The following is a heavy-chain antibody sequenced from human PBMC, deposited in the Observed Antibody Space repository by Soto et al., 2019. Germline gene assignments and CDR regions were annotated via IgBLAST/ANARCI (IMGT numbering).Heavy chain of an antibody. Sequence: EVHLLESGGDVVQPGRSLRLSCAASGFTFSNYAMNWIRQAPGKGLEWLSSISANGRNAYYADSVKGRFTISRDRSKTTVYLQSDSLRVEDTAIYFCAKDLSSLGWLALGAPFDSWGQGTLVTVSS. CDR1: GFTFSNYA. V-gene: IGHV3-23*01. CDR2: ISANGRNA. D-gene: IGHD3-22*01. CDR3: AKDLSSLGWLALGAPFDS. J-gene: IGHJ4*02.